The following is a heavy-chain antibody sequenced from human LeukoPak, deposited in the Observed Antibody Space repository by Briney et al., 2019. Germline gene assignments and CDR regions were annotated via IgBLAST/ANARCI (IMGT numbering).Heavy chain of an antibody. CDR3: ATGIILWGPRDAFDI. CDR1: GYTLTELS. Sequence: GASVKVSCKVSGYTLTELSMHWVRQAPGKGLEWMGGFDPEDGETIYAQKFQGRVTMTEDTSTDTAYMELSSLRSEDTAVYYCATGIILWGPRDAFDIWGQGTMVTVSS. V-gene: IGHV1-24*01. D-gene: IGHD3-10*01. CDR2: FDPEDGET. J-gene: IGHJ3*02.